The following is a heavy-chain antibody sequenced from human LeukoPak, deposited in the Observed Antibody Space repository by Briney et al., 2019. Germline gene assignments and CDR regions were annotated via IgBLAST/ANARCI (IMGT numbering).Heavy chain of an antibody. CDR2: IRSKIYGGTT. V-gene: IGHV3-49*03. J-gene: IGHJ4*02. CDR3: TRVGKFFWDFDY. CDR1: GFTFGDYG. Sequence: PGGSLRLSCAASGFTFGDYGMSWFRQAPGKGLEGVGFIRSKIYGGTTEYAASMKGKFSISRDDSKSIAYLQMNSLKSEGTALYYCTRVGKFFWDFDYWGQGTLVTVSS. D-gene: IGHD3-3*01.